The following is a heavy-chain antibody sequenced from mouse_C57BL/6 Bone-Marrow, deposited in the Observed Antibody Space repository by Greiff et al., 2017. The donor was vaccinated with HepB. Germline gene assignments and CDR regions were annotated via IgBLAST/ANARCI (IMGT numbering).Heavy chain of an antibody. J-gene: IGHJ1*03. CDR3: ARSGYYYGSSPWYFDV. V-gene: IGHV1-4*01. Sequence: VQVVESGAELARPGASVKMSCKASGYTFTSYTMHWVKQRPGQGLEWIGYINPSSGYTKYNQKFKDKATLTADKSSSTAYMQLSSLTSEDSAVYYCARSGYYYGSSPWYFDVWGTGTTVTVSS. CDR1: GYTFTSYT. D-gene: IGHD1-1*01. CDR2: INPSSGYT.